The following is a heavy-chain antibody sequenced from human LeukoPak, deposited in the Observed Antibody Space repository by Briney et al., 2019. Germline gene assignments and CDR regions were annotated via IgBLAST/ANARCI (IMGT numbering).Heavy chain of an antibody. CDR2: LSGNGNTI. Sequence: GGSLRLSCAASGFTFSTYAMSWVRQAPGKGLECVSALSGNGNTIYYADSVKGRFTISRDNSKNTLSLQMNSLRAEDTAVYYCATSWGPDTSAFRWGRDGMDVWGQGTTVIVS. CDR1: GFTFSTYA. J-gene: IGHJ6*02. V-gene: IGHV3-23*01. CDR3: ATSWGPDTSAFRWGRDGMDV. D-gene: IGHD3-16*01.